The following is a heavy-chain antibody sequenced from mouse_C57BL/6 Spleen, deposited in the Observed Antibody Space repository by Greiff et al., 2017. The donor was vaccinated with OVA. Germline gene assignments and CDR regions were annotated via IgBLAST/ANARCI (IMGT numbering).Heavy chain of an antibody. CDR1: GYTFTSYW. CDR3: AKSYYSNFHWYFDV. V-gene: IGHV1-53*01. J-gene: IGHJ1*03. D-gene: IGHD2-5*01. CDR2: INPSNGGT. Sequence: VQLQQPETELVKPGASVKLSCKASGYTFTSYWMHWVKQRPGQGLEWIGNINPSNGGTNYNEKFKSKATLTVDKSSSTAYMQLSSLTSEDSAVYYCAKSYYSNFHWYFDVWGTGTTVTVSS.